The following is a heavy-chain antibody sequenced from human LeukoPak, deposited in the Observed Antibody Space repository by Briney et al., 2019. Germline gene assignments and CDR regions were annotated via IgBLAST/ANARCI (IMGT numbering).Heavy chain of an antibody. V-gene: IGHV3-66*01. CDR1: GFTVSSNY. Sequence: PGGSLRLSCAASGFTVSSNYMNWVRQAPGKGLEWVSVMYSVGMTFYADAVKGRFTISRDNSSNTLYLQMDSLRAEDTALYFCARERRGDFAFEIWGQGTMVTVSS. J-gene: IGHJ3*02. CDR2: MYSVGMT. CDR3: ARERRGDFAFEI. D-gene: IGHD3-10*01.